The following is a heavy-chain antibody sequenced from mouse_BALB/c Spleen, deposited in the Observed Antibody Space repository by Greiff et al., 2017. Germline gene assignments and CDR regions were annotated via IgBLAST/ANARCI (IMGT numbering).Heavy chain of an antibody. Sequence: VQLQQSGPELVKPGASVKISCKASGYAFSSSWMNWVKQRPGQGLEWIGRIYPGDGDTNYNGKFKGKATLTADKSSSTAYMQLSSLTSVDSAVYFCARSAYPAMDYWGQGTSVTVSS. V-gene: IGHV1-82*01. D-gene: IGHD6-5*01. CDR2: IYPGDGDT. CDR3: ARSAYPAMDY. CDR1: GYAFSSSW. J-gene: IGHJ4*01.